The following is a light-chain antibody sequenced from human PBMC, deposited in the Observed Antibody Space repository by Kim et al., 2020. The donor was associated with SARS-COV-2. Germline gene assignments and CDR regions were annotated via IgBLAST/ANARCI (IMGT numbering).Light chain of an antibody. CDR2: RNN. CDR3: AAWDDSLSGLV. CDR1: SSNIGSNY. Sequence: QSVLTQPPSASGTPGQMVTISCSGSSSNIGSNYVYWYQQLPGTAPKLLIYRNNQRPSGVPDRFSGSKSGTSASLAISGLRSEDEADYYCAAWDDSLSGLVLGGGTQLTVL. V-gene: IGLV1-47*01. J-gene: IGLJ2*01.